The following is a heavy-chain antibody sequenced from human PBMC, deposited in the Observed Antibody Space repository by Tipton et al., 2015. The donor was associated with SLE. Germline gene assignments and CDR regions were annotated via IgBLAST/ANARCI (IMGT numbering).Heavy chain of an antibody. V-gene: IGHV3-30*04. CDR3: AGGLLWFREPFDY. J-gene: IGHJ4*02. CDR1: GFTFSSYA. D-gene: IGHD3-10*01. CDR2: ISYDGSNK. Sequence: LSLTCAASGFTFSSYAMHWVRQAPGKGLEWVAVISYDGSNKYYADSVKGRFTISRDSSKNTLYLQMNSLRAEDTAVYYCAGGLLWFREPFDYWGQGTLVTVSS.